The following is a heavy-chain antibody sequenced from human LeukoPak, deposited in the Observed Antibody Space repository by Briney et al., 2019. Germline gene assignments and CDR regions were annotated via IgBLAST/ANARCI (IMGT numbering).Heavy chain of an antibody. CDR3: ARSYNSGSYYPYFFDY. CDR1: GGSISSHF. D-gene: IGHD3-10*01. J-gene: IGHJ4*02. Sequence: SETLSLTCTVSGGSISSHFWSWIRQPPGKGLEWIGSIYYTGSTNYNPSFKSRVTISVDTSNNRFSLRLSSLTAADTAVYYCARSYNSGSYYPYFFDYWGQGTLVTVSS. CDR2: IYYTGST. V-gene: IGHV4-59*11.